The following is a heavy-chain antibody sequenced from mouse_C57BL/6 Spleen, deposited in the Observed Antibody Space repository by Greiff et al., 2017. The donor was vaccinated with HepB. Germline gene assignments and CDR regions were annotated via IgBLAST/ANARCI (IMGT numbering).Heavy chain of an antibody. CDR1: GYTFTGYW. V-gene: IGHV1-9*01. Sequence: ESGAELMKPGASVKLSCKATGYTFTGYWIEWVKQRPGHGLEWIGEILPGSGSTNSNEKFKGKATFTADTSSNTAYMKLSSLTTEDSAIYYCARRGGYWYFEVWGTGTTVTVFS. J-gene: IGHJ1*03. CDR2: ILPGSGST. CDR3: ARRGGYWYFEV.